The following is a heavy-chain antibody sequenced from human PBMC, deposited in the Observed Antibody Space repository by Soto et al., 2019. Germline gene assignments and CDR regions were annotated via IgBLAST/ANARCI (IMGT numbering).Heavy chain of an antibody. J-gene: IGHJ6*02. CDR3: VRLESDSDADDYDILTAYYRGHYYYYGMDV. CDR2: IYPGDSET. D-gene: IGHD3-9*01. CDR1: GYSFTSYW. Sequence: EVQLVQSGAEVRKPGESLKISCKGSGYSFTSYWIAWVRQMPERGLEWMGIIYPGDSETYYSPSFQGQVTISADKYISAAYLQWSSLKASENAMYYCVRLESDSDADDYDILTAYYRGHYYYYGMDVWGQGTTVTVSS. V-gene: IGHV5-51*03.